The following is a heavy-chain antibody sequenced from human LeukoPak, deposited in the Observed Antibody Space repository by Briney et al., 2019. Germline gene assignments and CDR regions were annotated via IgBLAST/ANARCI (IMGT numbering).Heavy chain of an antibody. D-gene: IGHD2-15*01. CDR1: GFTFSSYA. J-gene: IGHJ6*02. CDR3: AKVVADYPPYYYYGMDV. Sequence: GGSLRLSCAASGFTFSSYAMSWVRQAPGKGLEWVSAISGSGGSTYYADSVKGRFTISRDNSKNTLYLQMNSLRAEDTAVYYCAKVVADYPPYYYYGMDVWGQATTVTVSS. CDR2: ISGSGGST. V-gene: IGHV3-23*01.